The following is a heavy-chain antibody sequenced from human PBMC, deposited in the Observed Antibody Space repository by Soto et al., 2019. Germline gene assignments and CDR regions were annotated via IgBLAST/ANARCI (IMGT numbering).Heavy chain of an antibody. D-gene: IGHD3-16*02. J-gene: IGHJ6*03. Sequence: ASVKVSCKASGYTFTSYDINWVRQATGQGLEWMGWMNPNSGNTGYAQKFQGRVTMTRNTSISTAYMELSSLRSEDTAVYYCARGAPIMITFGGVIAPDMDVWGKGTTVTVSS. V-gene: IGHV1-8*01. CDR1: GYTFTSYD. CDR2: MNPNSGNT. CDR3: ARGAPIMITFGGVIAPDMDV.